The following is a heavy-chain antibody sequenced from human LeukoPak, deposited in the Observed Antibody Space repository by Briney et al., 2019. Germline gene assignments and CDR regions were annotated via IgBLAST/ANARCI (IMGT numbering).Heavy chain of an antibody. Sequence: SVKVSCKASGGTFSSYAISWVRQAPGQGLEWMGGIIPIFGIANYAQKFQGRVTITADESTSTAYMELSSLRSEDTAVYYCARDLVVPAAMGTHDAFDIWGQGTMVTVSS. V-gene: IGHV1-69*01. J-gene: IGHJ3*02. CDR2: IIPIFGIA. CDR3: ARDLVVPAAMGTHDAFDI. D-gene: IGHD2-2*01. CDR1: GGTFSSYA.